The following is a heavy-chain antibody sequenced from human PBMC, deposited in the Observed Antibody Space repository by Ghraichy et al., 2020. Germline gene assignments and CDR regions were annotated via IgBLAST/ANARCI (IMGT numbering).Heavy chain of an antibody. CDR3: GYSSGWYN. CDR2: IYYSGST. Sequence: SETLSLTCTVSGGSISSSSYYWGWIRQPPGKGLEWIGSIYYSGSTYYNPSLKSRVTISVDTSKNQFSLKLSSVTAADTAVYYCGYSSGWYNWGQGTLVTVSS. D-gene: IGHD6-19*01. J-gene: IGHJ4*02. V-gene: IGHV4-39*01. CDR1: GGSISSSSYY.